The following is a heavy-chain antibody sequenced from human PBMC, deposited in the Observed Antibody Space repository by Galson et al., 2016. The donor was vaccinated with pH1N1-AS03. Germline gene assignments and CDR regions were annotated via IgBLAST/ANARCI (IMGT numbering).Heavy chain of an antibody. CDR1: FSTYS. V-gene: IGHV3-48*02. CDR3: ARGWLENTFGI. Sequence: FSTYSMDWVRQAPGRGLEWVSFIGSGGIPIYYADSVKGRFTISRDNARNSVYLQMNSLRDEDTAVYYCARGWLENTFGIWGQGTMVTVSS. CDR2: IGSGGIPI. J-gene: IGHJ3*02. D-gene: IGHD3-16*01.